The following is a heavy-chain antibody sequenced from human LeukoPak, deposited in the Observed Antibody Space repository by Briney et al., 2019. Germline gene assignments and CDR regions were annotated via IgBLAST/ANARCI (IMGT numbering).Heavy chain of an antibody. CDR3: ARGSGSTVMDY. J-gene: IGHJ4*02. V-gene: IGHV3-74*01. CDR2: INSDGGAT. CDR1: GFTFSSYW. D-gene: IGHD5-18*01. Sequence: GGSLRLSCAGSGFTFSSYWMHWVRQVPGEGLVWVSRINSDGGATSYAGSVRGRFTISRDNARNTLHLQMSSLRPEDTAVYYCARGSGSTVMDYWGQGTLVTVSS.